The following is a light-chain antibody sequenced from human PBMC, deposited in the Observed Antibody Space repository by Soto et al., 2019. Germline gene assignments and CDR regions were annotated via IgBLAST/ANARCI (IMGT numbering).Light chain of an antibody. CDR2: GAS. Sequence: DIQMTQSPSSLSASVGDRVTVTCRTSQGISSSLAWYQQKPGKVPRLLIYGASTLQSGVPSRFSGSGSGTDFTLTISNLQPEDVASYYCQKYDAAPFTFGPGTKVDIK. V-gene: IGKV1-27*01. J-gene: IGKJ3*01. CDR1: QGISSS. CDR3: QKYDAAPFT.